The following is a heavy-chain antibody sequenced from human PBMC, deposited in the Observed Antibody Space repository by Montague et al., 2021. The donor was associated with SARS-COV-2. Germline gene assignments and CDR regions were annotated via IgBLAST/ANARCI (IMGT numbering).Heavy chain of an antibody. Sequence: SLRLSCAASGFTFSSYEMNWLRQAPGKGLEWVSYISSRGITIYYADSVKGRFTISRDNAKNSLYLQMNSLRAEDTAVYYCARDNYYYDTSGYPDYWGQGTLVTVSS. V-gene: IGHV3-48*03. D-gene: IGHD3-22*01. J-gene: IGHJ4*02. CDR2: ISSRGITI. CDR3: ARDNYYYDTSGYPDY. CDR1: GFTFSSYE.